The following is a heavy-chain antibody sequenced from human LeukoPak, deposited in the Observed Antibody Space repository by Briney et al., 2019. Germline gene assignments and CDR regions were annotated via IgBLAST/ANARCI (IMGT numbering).Heavy chain of an antibody. Sequence: SETLSLTCTVSGGSISSSSYYWGWIRQPPGKGLEWIGSIYYSGSTYYNPSLKSRVTISVDTSKNHFSPKLSSVTAADTAVYYCARQGILTGYYLVDYWGQGTLVTASS. D-gene: IGHD3-9*01. V-gene: IGHV4-39*01. J-gene: IGHJ4*02. CDR3: ARQGILTGYYLVDY. CDR2: IYYSGST. CDR1: GGSISSSSYY.